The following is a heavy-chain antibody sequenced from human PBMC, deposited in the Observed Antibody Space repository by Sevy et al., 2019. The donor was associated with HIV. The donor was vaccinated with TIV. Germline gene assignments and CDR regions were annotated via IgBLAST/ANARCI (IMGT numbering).Heavy chain of an antibody. CDR1: GFTFSSYE. CDR2: ITNSGSTI. D-gene: IGHD4-17*01. J-gene: IGHJ4*02. V-gene: IGHV3-48*03. CDR3: ARDLPPSATTVAHFDY. Sequence: GGSLRLSCTASGFTFSSYEMNWVRQAPGKGLEWVSYITNSGSTIYYSDSVKGRFTISRDNARNSLYLQMNSLRAEDKAVYYCARDLPPSATTVAHFDYWGRGTLVTVSS.